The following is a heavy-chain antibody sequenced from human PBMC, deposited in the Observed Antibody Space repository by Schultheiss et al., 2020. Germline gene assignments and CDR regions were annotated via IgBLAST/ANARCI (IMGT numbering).Heavy chain of an antibody. J-gene: IGHJ6*02. Sequence: SETLSLTCTVSGYSITSGYYWGWIRQPPGKGLEWIGSIYYSGSTYYNPSLKSRVTISVDTSKNQFSLKLSSVTAADTAVYYCARVREATHYYYGMDVWGQGTTVTVSS. CDR1: GYSITSGYY. D-gene: IGHD1-26*01. CDR2: IYYSGST. V-gene: IGHV4-38-2*02. CDR3: ARVREATHYYYGMDV.